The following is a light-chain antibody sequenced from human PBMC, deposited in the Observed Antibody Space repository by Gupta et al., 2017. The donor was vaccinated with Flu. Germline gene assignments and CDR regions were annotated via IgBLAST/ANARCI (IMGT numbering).Light chain of an antibody. J-gene: IGKJ2*01. CDR2: DAS. Sequence: DIQMTQSPSSLSASVGDRVTITCQASQDISNYLNWYQQKPGKAPKLLIYDASNLETGVPSRFSGSGSGTDSTFTIRSLQPEDSATYYCQQYDNLPYSFGQGTKLDIK. CDR3: QQYDNLPYS. V-gene: IGKV1-33*01. CDR1: QDISNY.